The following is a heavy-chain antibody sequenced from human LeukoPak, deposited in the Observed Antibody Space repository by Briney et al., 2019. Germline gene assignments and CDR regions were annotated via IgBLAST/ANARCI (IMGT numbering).Heavy chain of an antibody. CDR1: GFTFSSYW. CDR3: ARAGIVVVPTYMDV. Sequence: PGGSLRLSCAASGFTFSSYWMGWVRQAPGKGLEWVANIKQDGSEKYYVDSVKGRFTISRDNAKNSLYLQMNSLRAEDTAVYYCARAGIVVVPTYMDVWGKGTTVTVSS. D-gene: IGHD2-2*01. CDR2: IKQDGSEK. J-gene: IGHJ6*03. V-gene: IGHV3-7*01.